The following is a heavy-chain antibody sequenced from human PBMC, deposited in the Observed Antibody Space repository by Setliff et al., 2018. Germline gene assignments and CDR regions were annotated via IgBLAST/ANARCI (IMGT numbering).Heavy chain of an antibody. Sequence: GGSLRLSCAASGFTVRSYYMTWVRQAPGKGLEWVSVIYTGGSTYYADSVKGRFTISRDDSNNTLYLQMTSLRAEDTAVYYCAKSHSSWPIFIDYWGQGTLVTVSS. J-gene: IGHJ4*02. CDR1: GFTVRSYY. D-gene: IGHD6-13*01. V-gene: IGHV3-66*01. CDR3: AKSHSSWPIFIDY. CDR2: IYTGGST.